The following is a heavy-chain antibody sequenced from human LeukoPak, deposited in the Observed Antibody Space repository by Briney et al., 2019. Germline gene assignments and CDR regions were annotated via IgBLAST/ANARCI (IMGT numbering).Heavy chain of an antibody. CDR2: ISYGGSNK. CDR1: GFTFSSYT. V-gene: IGHV3-30-3*01. Sequence: PGRSLRLSCAASGFTFSSYTMNWVRQAPGKGLECVAVISYGGSNKYYADSVKGRFTISRDNSKNTLYLQMNSLRAEDTAVYYCARGGGGHDSVDYWGQGTLVTVSS. CDR3: ARGGGGHDSVDY. J-gene: IGHJ4*02. D-gene: IGHD5-12*01.